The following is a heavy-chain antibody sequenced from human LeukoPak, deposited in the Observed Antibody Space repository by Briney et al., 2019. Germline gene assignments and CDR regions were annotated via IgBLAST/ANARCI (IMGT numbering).Heavy chain of an antibody. CDR3: AKDEEREYYYGMDV. Sequence: GGSLRLSCAASGFTFDDSAMHWVRQAPGKGLEWVSGISWNSGTIGYADSVKGRFTISGDNAKNSLYLQMNSLRAEDTALYYSAKDEEREYYYGMDVWGQGTTVTVSS. CDR2: ISWNSGTI. D-gene: IGHD5-24*01. CDR1: GFTFDDSA. V-gene: IGHV3-9*01. J-gene: IGHJ6*02.